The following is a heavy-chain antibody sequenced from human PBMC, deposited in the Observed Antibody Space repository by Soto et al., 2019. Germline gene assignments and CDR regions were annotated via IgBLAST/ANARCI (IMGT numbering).Heavy chain of an antibody. Sequence: GASVKVSCKASGFTFTSSAMQWVRQARGQRLEWIGWIVVGSGNTNYAQKFQERVTITRDMSTSTAYMELSSLRSEDTAVYYCAAGFRPSDAFDTWGQGTMVTVSS. D-gene: IGHD3-10*01. CDR3: AAGFRPSDAFDT. CDR2: IVVGSGNT. V-gene: IGHV1-58*02. CDR1: GFTFTSSA. J-gene: IGHJ3*02.